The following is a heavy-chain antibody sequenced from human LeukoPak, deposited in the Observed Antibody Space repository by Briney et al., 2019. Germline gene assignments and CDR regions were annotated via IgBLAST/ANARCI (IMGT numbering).Heavy chain of an antibody. CDR1: PYSISTGHY. V-gene: IGHV4-38-2*01. CDR3: ASGRKRITMVRGVINYYYYGMDV. J-gene: IGHJ6*02. D-gene: IGHD3-10*01. CDR2: IYHSGHT. Sequence: SETLSLTCSVSPYSISTGHYWGWIRQPPGKGLEWIGSIYHSGHTYYNPSLNSRVTISVDTSKNQFSLRLKSVSAADTAVYYCASGRKRITMVRGVINYYYYGMDVWGQGTTVTVSS.